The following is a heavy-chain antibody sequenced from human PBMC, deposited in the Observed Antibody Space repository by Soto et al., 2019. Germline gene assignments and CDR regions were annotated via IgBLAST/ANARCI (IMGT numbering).Heavy chain of an antibody. J-gene: IGHJ4*02. Sequence: GGSLRLSCAASRFTFDDYAMHWVRQAPGKGLEWVSGISWSGGSTVYADSVKGRFTISRDNAKNSLYLQMNSLRAEDTALYYCTKDKTAGTRGPFDYWGQGTLVTVSS. CDR1: RFTFDDYA. V-gene: IGHV3-9*01. CDR3: TKDKTAGTRGPFDY. CDR2: ISWSGGST. D-gene: IGHD6-13*01.